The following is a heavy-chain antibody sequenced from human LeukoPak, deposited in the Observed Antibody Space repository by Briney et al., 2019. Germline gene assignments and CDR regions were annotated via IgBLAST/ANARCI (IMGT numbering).Heavy chain of an antibody. D-gene: IGHD6-6*01. CDR1: GYSFTSYW. Sequence: GESLKISCKGSGYSFTSYWIGWVRQMPGKGLEWMGIIYPGDSDTRYSPSFQGQVTISADKSISTAYLQWSSLKASDTAMYYCARQIVPKGHFDAFDIWGQGTMVTVSS. CDR3: ARQIVPKGHFDAFDI. V-gene: IGHV5-51*01. J-gene: IGHJ3*02. CDR2: IYPGDSDT.